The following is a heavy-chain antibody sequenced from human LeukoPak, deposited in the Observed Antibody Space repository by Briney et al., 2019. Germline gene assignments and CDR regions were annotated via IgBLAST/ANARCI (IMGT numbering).Heavy chain of an antibody. D-gene: IGHD3-10*01. J-gene: IGHJ4*02. CDR2: ISAYNGNT. CDR3: ARGRLGELLGWPDY. Sequence: ASVKVSCKASGYTFTSYGISWVRQAPGQGLEWMGLISAYNGNTNYAQKLQGRVTMTTDTSTSTAYMELRSLRSDDTAVYYCARGRLGELLGWPDYWGQGTLVTVSS. CDR1: GYTFTSYG. V-gene: IGHV1-18*01.